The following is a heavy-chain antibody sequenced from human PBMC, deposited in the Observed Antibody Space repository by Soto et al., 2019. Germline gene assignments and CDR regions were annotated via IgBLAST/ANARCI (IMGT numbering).Heavy chain of an antibody. D-gene: IGHD6-19*01. Sequence: QITLKESGPTLVKPTQTLTLTCTFSGFSLSTSGVGVGWIRQPPGKALEWLALIYWNDDKRYSPSLKSRLTITKDTSKNPVVLTMTNMDPVDTATYYCAHRPSGWYLFDYWGQGTLVTVSS. J-gene: IGHJ4*02. CDR3: AHRPSGWYLFDY. CDR2: IYWNDDK. CDR1: GFSLSTSGVG. V-gene: IGHV2-5*01.